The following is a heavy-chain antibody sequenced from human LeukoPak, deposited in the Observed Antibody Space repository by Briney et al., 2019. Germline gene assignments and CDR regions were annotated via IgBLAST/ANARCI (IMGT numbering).Heavy chain of an antibody. CDR3: ARNTYYYDNSAGTFDF. CDR2: INPNSGGT. Sequence: ASVKVSCKASGYTFTGYYMHWVRQAPGQGLEWMGWINPNSGGTNYAQKFQGRVTMTRDTSISTAYMELSGLRSDDTAVFYCARNTYYYDNSAGTFDFRGQGTLVTVSS. V-gene: IGHV1-2*02. D-gene: IGHD3-22*01. CDR1: GYTFTGYY. J-gene: IGHJ4*02.